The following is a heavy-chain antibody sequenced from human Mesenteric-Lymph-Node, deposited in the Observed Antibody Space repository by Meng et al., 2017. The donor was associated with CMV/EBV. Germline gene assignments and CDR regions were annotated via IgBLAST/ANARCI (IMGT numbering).Heavy chain of an antibody. CDR1: GLTFTSYA. V-gene: IGHV3-23*01. CDR2: ISGDGGTT. D-gene: IGHD3-10*01. Sequence: GESLKISCAASGLTFTSYAMNWVRQAPGTGLEWVSGISGDGGTTYYADSVKGRFTISRENSKNTLYLQMNSLRAEDTAVYYCAGGFGELLDDYYYYFGMDVWGQGTTVTVSS. CDR3: AGGFGELLDDYYYYFGMDV. J-gene: IGHJ6*02.